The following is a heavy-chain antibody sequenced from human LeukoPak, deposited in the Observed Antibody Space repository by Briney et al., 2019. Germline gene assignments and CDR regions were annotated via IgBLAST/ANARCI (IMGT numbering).Heavy chain of an antibody. CDR1: GYTFTNYF. Sequence: ASVKVSCKAYGYTFTNYFMHWVRLAPGQGLVWVGIINPSGGSTNYAQKFQGRVTITADESTSTAYMELSSLRSEDTAVYYCARDPTIFGVVINGFDYWGQGTLVTVSS. J-gene: IGHJ4*02. V-gene: IGHV1-46*01. D-gene: IGHD3-3*01. CDR2: INPSGGST. CDR3: ARDPTIFGVVINGFDY.